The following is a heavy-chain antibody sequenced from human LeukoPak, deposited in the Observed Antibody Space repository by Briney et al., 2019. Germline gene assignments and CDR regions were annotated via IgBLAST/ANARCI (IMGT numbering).Heavy chain of an antibody. Sequence: SETLSLTCTVSGGSISSYYWSWIRQPPGKGLEWIGYIYTSGSTNYNPSLKSRVTISVDTSKNQFSLKLSSVTAADTAVYYCARHNPAGVSSFDYWGQGTLVTVSS. CDR3: ARHNPAGVSSFDY. CDR2: IYTSGST. V-gene: IGHV4-4*09. CDR1: GGSISSYY. J-gene: IGHJ4*02. D-gene: IGHD3-10*01.